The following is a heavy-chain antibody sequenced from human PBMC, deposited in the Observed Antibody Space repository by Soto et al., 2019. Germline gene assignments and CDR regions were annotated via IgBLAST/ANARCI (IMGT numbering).Heavy chain of an antibody. CDR3: ARAQGGGVIDY. CDR2: INAGNGNT. D-gene: IGHD3-16*01. Sequence: QVQLVQSGAEVKKPGASVKVSCKASGYTFTSYAMHWVRQAPGQRLEWMGWINAGNGNTKYSQKFQGRVTITRDTTASTGYMELTSLRSEDTAVYYCARAQGGGVIDYWGQETLVTVSS. CDR1: GYTFTSYA. J-gene: IGHJ4*02. V-gene: IGHV1-3*01.